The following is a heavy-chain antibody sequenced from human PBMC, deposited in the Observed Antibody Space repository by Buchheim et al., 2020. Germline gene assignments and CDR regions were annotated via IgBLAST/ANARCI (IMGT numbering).Heavy chain of an antibody. J-gene: IGHJ6*03. CDR1: GFPFSSYG. V-gene: IGHV3-30*18. CDR3: AKGGGGYCSSTRASCYYYYMDV. CDR2: ISNDGSNK. Sequence: QVQLVESGGGVVQPGRPLRLSCAASGFPFSSYGIHWVRQAPGKGLEWMAVISNDGSNKYYADSVKGRFTISRDNSKNTLYLQMNSLRAEDTAVYYCAKGGGGYCSSTRASCYYYYMDVWGKGTT. D-gene: IGHD2-2*01.